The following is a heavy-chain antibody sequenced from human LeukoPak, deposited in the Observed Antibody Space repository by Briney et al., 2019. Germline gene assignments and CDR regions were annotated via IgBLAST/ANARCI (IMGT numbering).Heavy chain of an antibody. Sequence: GGSLRLSCAASGFTVSSNYMSWVRQAPGKGLEWVSVIYSGGSTYYADSVKGRFTISRDNSKNTLYLQMNSLRAEDTAVYYCARDRRLDPTHSSGWYHPCDYWGQGTLVTVSS. CDR1: GFTVSSNY. J-gene: IGHJ4*02. V-gene: IGHV3-53*01. CDR3: ARDRRLDPTHSSGWYHPCDY. CDR2: IYSGGST. D-gene: IGHD6-19*01.